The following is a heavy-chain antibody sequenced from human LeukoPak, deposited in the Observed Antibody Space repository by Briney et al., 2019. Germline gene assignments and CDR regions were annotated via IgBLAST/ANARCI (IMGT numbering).Heavy chain of an antibody. CDR1: GGSITSDY. CDR3: SRGGANDL. Sequence: PLETLSLTCTVVGGSITSDYWSWIRQPAGKGLEWIGRIFTSGSTTYNPSLKSRVTMSLDTSKNQFFLKLSSVTAADTAAYFCSRGGANDLWGQGTLVTVSS. CDR2: IFTSGST. D-gene: IGHD4/OR15-4a*01. V-gene: IGHV4-4*07. J-gene: IGHJ5*02.